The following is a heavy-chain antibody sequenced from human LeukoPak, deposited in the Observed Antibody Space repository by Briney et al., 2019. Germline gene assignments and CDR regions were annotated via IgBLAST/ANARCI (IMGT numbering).Heavy chain of an antibody. D-gene: IGHD2-2*01. CDR2: IYTSGST. J-gene: IGHJ4*02. CDR3: TKRYCSSTTCYDDRGAFDY. Sequence: SETLSLTCTVSGNSFGDYYWSWIRQPAGKGLEWIGRIYTSGSTTYNPSLKSRVTMSVDTSKSQFSLKLSSVTAADTAVYYCTKRYCSSTTCYDDRGAFDYWGQGTLVTVSS. V-gene: IGHV4-4*07. CDR1: GNSFGDYY.